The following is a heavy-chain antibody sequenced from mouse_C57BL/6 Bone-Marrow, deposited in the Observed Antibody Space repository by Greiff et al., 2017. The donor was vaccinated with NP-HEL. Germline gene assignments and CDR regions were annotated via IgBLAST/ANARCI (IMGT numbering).Heavy chain of an antibody. CDR2: ISYDGSN. Sequence: EVKVEESGPGLVKPSQSLSLTCSVTGYSITSGYYWNWIRQFPGNKLEWMGYISYDGSNNYNPSLKNRISITRDTSKNQFFLKLNSVTTEDTATYYCARAHWYFDVWGTGTTVTVSS. J-gene: IGHJ1*03. CDR3: ARAHWYFDV. V-gene: IGHV3-6*01. CDR1: GYSITSGYY.